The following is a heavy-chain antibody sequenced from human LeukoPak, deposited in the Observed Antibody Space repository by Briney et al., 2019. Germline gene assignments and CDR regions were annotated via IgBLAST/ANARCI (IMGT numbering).Heavy chain of an antibody. J-gene: IGHJ4*02. V-gene: IGHV4-34*01. CDR2: INHSGST. Sequence: SETLSLTCAVYGGSFSGYYWSWIRQPPGKGLEWIGEINHSGSTNYNPSLKSRATISVDTPKNQFSLKLSSVTAADTAVYYCARGPRAYGSGSYYNWGQGTLVTVSS. CDR1: GGSFSGYY. CDR3: ARGPRAYGSGSYYN. D-gene: IGHD3-10*01.